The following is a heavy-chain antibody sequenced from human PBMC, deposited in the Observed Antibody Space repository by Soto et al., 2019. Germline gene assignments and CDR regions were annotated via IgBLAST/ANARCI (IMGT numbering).Heavy chain of an antibody. V-gene: IGHV4-34*01. CDR2: INHSGST. CDR3: ARRIAARAGYYYYGMDV. Sequence: SCTLSLTCAVYGGSFSGYYCSWILQPPGKGLEWIGEINHSGSTNYNPSLKSRVTISVDTSKNQFSLKLSSVTAADTAVYYCARRIAARAGYYYYGMDVWRQGTAVTVSS. CDR1: GGSFSGYY. J-gene: IGHJ6*02. D-gene: IGHD6-6*01.